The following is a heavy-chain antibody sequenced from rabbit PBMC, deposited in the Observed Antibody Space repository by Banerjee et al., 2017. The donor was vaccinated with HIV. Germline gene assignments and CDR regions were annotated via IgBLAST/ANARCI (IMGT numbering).Heavy chain of an antibody. D-gene: IGHD6-1*01. J-gene: IGHJ4*01. Sequence: QSLEESGGDLVKPGASLTLTCTASGFSFSSYWMNWVRQAPGKGLEWIGCIDAGSGSAYYASWAKGRFTISKTSSTTVTLQMTSLTAADTATYFCARDYGGDADVYFDLWGQGTRSPS. V-gene: IGHV1S40*01. CDR1: GFSFSSYW. CDR3: ARDYGGDADVYFDL. CDR2: IDAGSGSA.